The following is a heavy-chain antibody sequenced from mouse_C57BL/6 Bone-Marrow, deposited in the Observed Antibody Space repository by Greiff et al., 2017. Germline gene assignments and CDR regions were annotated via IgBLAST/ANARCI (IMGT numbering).Heavy chain of an antibody. J-gene: IGHJ3*01. CDR3: ARAGWLLRAWFAY. CDR1: GYTFTSYW. Sequence: QVQLQQPGAELVMPGASVKLSCKASGYTFTSYWMHWVKQRPGQGLEWIGEIDPSDSYTNYNQKFKGKSTLTVDKSPSTAYMQLSSLTSEDSAVYYCARAGWLLRAWFAYWGQGTLVTVSA. D-gene: IGHD2-3*01. V-gene: IGHV1-69*01. CDR2: IDPSDSYT.